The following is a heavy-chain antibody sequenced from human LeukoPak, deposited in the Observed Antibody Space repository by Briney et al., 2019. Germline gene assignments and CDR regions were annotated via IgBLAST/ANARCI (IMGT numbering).Heavy chain of an antibody. D-gene: IGHD2-2*01. J-gene: IGHJ5*02. Sequence: QPGGSLRLSCAASGFTFSSYWMSWVRQAPGKGLEWVANIKQDGSEKYYVDSVKGRFTISRDNAKNSLYLQMNSLGAEDTAVYYCARYIVVVPAARAGWFDPWGQGTLVTVSS. CDR2: IKQDGSEK. V-gene: IGHV3-7*01. CDR3: ARYIVVVPAARAGWFDP. CDR1: GFTFSSYW.